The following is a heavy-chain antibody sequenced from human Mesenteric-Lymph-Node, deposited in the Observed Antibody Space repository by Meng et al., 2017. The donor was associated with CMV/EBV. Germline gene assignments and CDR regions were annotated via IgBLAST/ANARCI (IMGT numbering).Heavy chain of an antibody. CDR2: INSDGSST. V-gene: IGHV3-74*01. D-gene: IGHD1-26*01. Sequence: GESLKISCAASGFTFSSYWMHWVRQAPGKGLVWVSRINSDGSSTSYADSVKGRFTISRDNAKNTLYLQMNSLRAEDTAVYYCARDSSWELDYFDYWGQGTLGTVSS. CDR3: ARDSSWELDYFDY. CDR1: GFTFSSYW. J-gene: IGHJ4*02.